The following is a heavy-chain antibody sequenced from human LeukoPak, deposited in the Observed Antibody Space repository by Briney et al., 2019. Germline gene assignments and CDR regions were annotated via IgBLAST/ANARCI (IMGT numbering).Heavy chain of an antibody. Sequence: GGSLRLSCAASGFAFSDYTMNGVRRAPGKGLEWVSSISTSGTYIYYVESVQGRFTISRDNDKNSLYLQMNSLRAEDTAVYFCAKDASTGGIHYFDYWGQGTLATVSS. D-gene: IGHD3-10*01. J-gene: IGHJ4*02. V-gene: IGHV3-21*01. CDR1: GFAFSDYT. CDR2: ISTSGTYI. CDR3: AKDASTGGIHYFDY.